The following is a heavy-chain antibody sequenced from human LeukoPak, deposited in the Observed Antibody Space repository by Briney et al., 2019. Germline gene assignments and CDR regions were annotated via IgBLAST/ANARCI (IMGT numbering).Heavy chain of an antibody. V-gene: IGHV3-21*06. J-gene: IGHJ4*02. D-gene: IGHD4-17*01. CDR1: GFIFSYYS. CDR3: ARIRDGDYPDY. CDR2: INSNSNYM. Sequence: GGSLRLSCAASGFIFSYYSMNWVRQAPGKGLEWVSSINSNSNYMSYADSVKGGFTISRDNSKNTLYLQMNSLRAEDTAIYYCARIRDGDYPDYWGQGTLVTVSS.